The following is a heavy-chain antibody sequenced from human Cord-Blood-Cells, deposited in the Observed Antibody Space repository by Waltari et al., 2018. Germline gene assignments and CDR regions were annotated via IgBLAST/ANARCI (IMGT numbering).Heavy chain of an antibody. D-gene: IGHD2-15*01. CDR1: GGSISSSNW. J-gene: IGHJ5*02. Sequence: QVQLQESGPGLVKPSGTLSLTCAVPGGSISSSNWWSGVRQPPGKGLEWIGEIYHSGSTNYNPSLKSRVTISVDKSKNQFSLKLSSVTAADTAVYYCARVAGYCSGGSCYNWFDPWGQGTLVTVSS. CDR3: ARVAGYCSGGSCYNWFDP. CDR2: IYHSGST. V-gene: IGHV4-4*02.